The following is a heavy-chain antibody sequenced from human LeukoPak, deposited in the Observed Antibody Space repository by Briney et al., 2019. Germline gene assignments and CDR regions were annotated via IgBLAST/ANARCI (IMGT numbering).Heavy chain of an antibody. D-gene: IGHD3-22*01. J-gene: IGHJ6*02. CDR1: GFTVSSNY. CDR2: IYSDGST. Sequence: GGSLRLSCAASGFTVSSNYMSWVRQAPGKGLEWVSVIYSDGSTYYADSVKGRFTISRDNSKNTLYLQMNSLRAEDTAVYYCAREGYYYDSSGHYGAEHYYGLDVWGQGTTVTVSS. CDR3: AREGYYYDSSGHYGAEHYYGLDV. V-gene: IGHV3-53*01.